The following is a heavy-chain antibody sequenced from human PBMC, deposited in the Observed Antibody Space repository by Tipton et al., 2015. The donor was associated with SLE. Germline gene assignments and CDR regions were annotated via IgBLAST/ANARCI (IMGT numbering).Heavy chain of an antibody. CDR3: VVCSPSSCSYFDY. Sequence: TLSLTCTVSGGSISSYYWSWIRQPAGKGLEWIGRICCGGSTKYNPSLDSRVSLSVDASKDQFSLKLRSVTAADTAVYYCVVCSPSSCSYFDYWGQGRLVTVSS. CDR1: GGSISSYY. CDR2: ICCGGST. J-gene: IGHJ4*02. V-gene: IGHV4-4*07. D-gene: IGHD2-2*01.